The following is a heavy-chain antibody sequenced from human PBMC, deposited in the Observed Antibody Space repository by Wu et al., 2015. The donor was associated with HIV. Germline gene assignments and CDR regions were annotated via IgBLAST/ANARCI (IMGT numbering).Heavy chain of an antibody. CDR3: ARGPYSSSWCDY. CDR1: GYTFTNYD. Sequence: QVQLVQSGAEVKKPGASLKVSCKASGYTFTNYDINWVRQATGQGLEWMGWIETLIVGNTGYAQKFQGRVSMTRNTSINTAYMELSSLRSEDTAVYYCARGPYSSSWCDYWGQGTLVTVSS. J-gene: IGHJ4*02. V-gene: IGHV1-8*01. D-gene: IGHD6-13*01. CDR2: IETLIVGNT.